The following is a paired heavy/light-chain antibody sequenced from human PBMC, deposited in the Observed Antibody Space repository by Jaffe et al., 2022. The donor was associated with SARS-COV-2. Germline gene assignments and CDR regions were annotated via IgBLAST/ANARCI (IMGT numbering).Heavy chain of an antibody. D-gene: IGHD5-18*01. CDR1: GYTFTSYA. V-gene: IGHV1-3*04. CDR3: ARSERGYTYGSGVGAFDI. CDR2: IDTVNGNT. J-gene: IGHJ3*02. Sequence: QVQVVQSGAEVKKPGASVKVSCKTSGYTFTSYAIHWVRQAPGQRPEWMGWIDTVNGNTQYSQMFQGRVTINRDTSVSTAYMELGSLRSADTAVYFCARSERGYTYGSGVGAFDIWGQGTMVTVSS.
Light chain of an antibody. Sequence: DIQMTQSPSTLSASVGDRVTITCRASQSISNWLAWYQQKPGKVPKLLIYKASSLQSGIPSRFSGSGSGTEFTLTISSLQPDDFATYFCQQYQSYSLTFGGGTKVEIK. CDR1: QSISNW. V-gene: IGKV1-5*03. CDR2: KAS. J-gene: IGKJ4*01. CDR3: QQYQSYSLT.